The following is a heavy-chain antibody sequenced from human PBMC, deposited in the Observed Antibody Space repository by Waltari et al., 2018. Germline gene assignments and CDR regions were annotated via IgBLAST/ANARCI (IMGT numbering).Heavy chain of an antibody. J-gene: IGHJ4*02. CDR1: GYTITDYY. V-gene: IGHV1-69-2*01. D-gene: IGHD6-19*01. Sequence: EVQLAQSGAEVKKPGATVTISCKASGYTITDYYMHWVHQAPGKGLEWMGRVDPEDGETIYSEKFRGRVTISRDDSKSIAYLQMNSLKTEDTAVYYCTRFEEVVAGEFDYWGQGTLVTVSS. CDR3: TRFEEVVAGEFDY. CDR2: VDPEDGET.